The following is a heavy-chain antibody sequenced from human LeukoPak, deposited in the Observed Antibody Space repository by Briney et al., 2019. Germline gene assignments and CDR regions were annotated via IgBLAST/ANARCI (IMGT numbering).Heavy chain of an antibody. V-gene: IGHV4-4*07. J-gene: IGHJ6*04. CDR1: GASINTYF. CDR2: IHASGTT. CDR3: ARDIGSRV. Sequence: SETPSLTCTVSGASINTYFWSWFRQPAGKGLEWIGRIHASGTTNYNPSLKSRVSMSIDVSKNQFSLRLNSVTAADTAVFYCARDIGSRVWGKGTTVTVSS. D-gene: IGHD1-26*01.